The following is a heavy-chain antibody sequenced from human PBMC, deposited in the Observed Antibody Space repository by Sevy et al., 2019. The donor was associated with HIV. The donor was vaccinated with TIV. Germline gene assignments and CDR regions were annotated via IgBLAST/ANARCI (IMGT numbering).Heavy chain of an antibody. Sequence: SETLSLTCSVSGGSMRNFYWSWIRQPPGKGLEWIGNIYYSGSTNYNPSLKSRVTMSVDTSTSQFSRKLSSVTAADTAVYYCARSGFLEWAGSTRGPRNWFDPWGQGTLVTVSS. D-gene: IGHD3-3*01. J-gene: IGHJ5*02. CDR1: GGSMRNFY. CDR2: IYYSGST. CDR3: ARSGFLEWAGSTRGPRNWFDP. V-gene: IGHV4-59*13.